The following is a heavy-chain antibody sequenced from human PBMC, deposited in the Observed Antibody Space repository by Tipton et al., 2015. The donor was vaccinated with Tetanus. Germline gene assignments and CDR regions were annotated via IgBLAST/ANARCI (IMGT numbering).Heavy chain of an antibody. Sequence: TLSLTCTVSGGSISSSSYYWGWIRQPPGKGLEWIGSIYYSGSTYYNPSLKSRVTISVDTSKNQFSLKLSSVTAADTAVYYCASHIAAAGKGYFDYWGQGTLVTVSS. D-gene: IGHD6-13*01. CDR3: ASHIAAAGKGYFDY. J-gene: IGHJ4*02. CDR1: GGSISSSSYY. V-gene: IGHV4-39*01. CDR2: IYYSGST.